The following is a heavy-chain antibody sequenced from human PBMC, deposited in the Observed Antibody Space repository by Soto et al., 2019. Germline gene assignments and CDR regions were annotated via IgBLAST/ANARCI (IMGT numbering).Heavy chain of an antibody. D-gene: IGHD6-13*01. CDR2: IYWDDDK. CDR3: AQTYSSSWYTGGGWFDP. CDR1: GFSLSTSGVG. V-gene: IGHV2-5*02. Sequence: QITLKESGPTLVKPTQTLTLTCTFSGFSLSTSGVGVGWIRQPPGKALEWLALIYWDDDKRYSPSLKSRLTITKDTSKNQVVLTMTNMGPVDTATYYCAQTYSSSWYTGGGWFDPWGQGTLVTVSS. J-gene: IGHJ5*02.